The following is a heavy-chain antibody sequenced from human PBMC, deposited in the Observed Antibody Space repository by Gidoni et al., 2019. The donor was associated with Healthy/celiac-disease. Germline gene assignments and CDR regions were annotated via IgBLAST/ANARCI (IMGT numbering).Heavy chain of an antibody. V-gene: IGHV7-4-1*02. CDR1: GYTFTSYA. Sequence: QVQLVQSGSELKKPGASVKVSCKASGYTFTSYAMNWVRQAPGQGLEWMGWINTNTGNPTYAQGFTGRFVFSLDTSVSTAYLQISSLKAEDTAVYYCARGPAGLRYFDWLGGSYYGMDVWGQGTTVTVSS. CDR2: INTNTGNP. CDR3: ARGPAGLRYFDWLGGSYYGMDV. J-gene: IGHJ6*02. D-gene: IGHD3-9*01.